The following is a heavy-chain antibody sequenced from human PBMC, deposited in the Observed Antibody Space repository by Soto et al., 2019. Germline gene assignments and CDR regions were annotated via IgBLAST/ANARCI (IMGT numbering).Heavy chain of an antibody. CDR2: INHSGST. Sequence: SETLSLTCAVYGVSFSGYYWSWIRQPPGKGLEWIGEINHSGSTNYNPSLKSRVTISVDTSKNQFSLKLSSVTAADTAVYYGGGAPKIVEVPAAKNYYYYYRDVGGKGPRVTVS. V-gene: IGHV4-34*01. J-gene: IGHJ6*03. CDR3: GGAPKIVEVPAAKNYYYYYRDV. D-gene: IGHD2-2*01. CDR1: GVSFSGYY.